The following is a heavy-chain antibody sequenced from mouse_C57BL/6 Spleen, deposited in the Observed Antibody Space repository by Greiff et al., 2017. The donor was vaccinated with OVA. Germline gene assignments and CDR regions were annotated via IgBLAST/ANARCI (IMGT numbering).Heavy chain of an antibody. Sequence: QVQLKQPGAELVKPGASVKLSCKASGYTFTSYWMHWVKQRPGQGLEWIGMIHPNSGSTNYNEKFKSKATLTVDKSSSTAYMQLSSLTSEDSAVYYCARGQGLGHFDYWGQGTTLTVSS. CDR1: GYTFTSYW. V-gene: IGHV1-64*01. CDR2: IHPNSGST. D-gene: IGHD4-1*01. J-gene: IGHJ2*01. CDR3: ARGQGLGHFDY.